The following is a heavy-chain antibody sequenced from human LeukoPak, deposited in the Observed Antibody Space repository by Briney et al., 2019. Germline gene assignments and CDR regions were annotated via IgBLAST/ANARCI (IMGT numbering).Heavy chain of an antibody. Sequence: GGSLRLSCAASGFTFSSYAMSWVRQAPGMGLEWVSAISGSGGSTYYADSVKGRFTISRDNSKNTLYLQMNSLRAEDTAVYYCARDPGEDIDFWSGYYDPWGQGTLVTVSS. CDR1: GFTFSSYA. D-gene: IGHD3-3*01. V-gene: IGHV3-23*01. J-gene: IGHJ5*02. CDR2: ISGSGGST. CDR3: ARDPGEDIDFWSGYYDP.